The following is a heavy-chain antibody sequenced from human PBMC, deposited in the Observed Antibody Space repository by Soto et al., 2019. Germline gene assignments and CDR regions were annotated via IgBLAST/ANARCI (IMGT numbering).Heavy chain of an antibody. J-gene: IGHJ4*02. CDR1: GFTFRNYA. Sequence: PVGSLRVSCAASGFTFRNYAMSWVRQAPGKGLDWVSSLGNSGAVIYYGDSVKGRFTVTRDNSKNTLFLQMSSLRAEDTAVYYCATIMETSATGYWGQGTQVTVSS. V-gene: IGHV3-23*01. CDR2: LGNSGAVI. CDR3: ATIMETSATGY. D-gene: IGHD2-15*01.